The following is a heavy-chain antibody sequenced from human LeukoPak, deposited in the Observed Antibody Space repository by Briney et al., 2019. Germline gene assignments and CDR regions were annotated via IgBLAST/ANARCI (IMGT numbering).Heavy chain of an antibody. V-gene: IGHV3-30*03. D-gene: IGHD3-16*01. J-gene: IGHJ4*02. CDR1: GFTFSSYG. CDR2: ISYDGSNK. Sequence: GGSLRLSCAASGFTFSSYGMHWVRQAPGKGLEWVAVISYDGSNKYYADSVKGRFTISRDNSKNTLYLQMNSLRAEDTAMYHCVRDVFFEYWGQGTLVTVSS. CDR3: VRDVFFEY.